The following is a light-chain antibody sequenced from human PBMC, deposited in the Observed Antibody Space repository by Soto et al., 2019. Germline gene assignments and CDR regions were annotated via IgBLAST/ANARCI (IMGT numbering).Light chain of an antibody. J-gene: IGKJ2*01. V-gene: IGKV3-11*01. Sequence: EIVLTQYPATLALSPGEIATLSCRASQSVSSYLAWYQQKPGQAPRLLISEAYNRATGIPARFSGRGSRTDFARAISSLEPEEFAVNYCPLLPNWPRFACGQGTKLEIK. CDR3: PLLPNWPRFA. CDR1: QSVSSY. CDR2: EAY.